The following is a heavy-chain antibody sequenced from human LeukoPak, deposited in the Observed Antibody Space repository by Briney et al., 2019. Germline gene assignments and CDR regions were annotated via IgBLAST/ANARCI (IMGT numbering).Heavy chain of an antibody. J-gene: IGHJ4*02. CDR3: ARGLDSSSSY. CDR1: GYSVSSASY. Sequence: SETLSLTXTVSGYSVSSASYWTWIRQPPGKGLEWIGSIYYGGSTYYTPSLKSRVTISVDTSKNQFSLKLSSVTAADTAVYYCARGLDSSSSYWGQGTLVTVSS. CDR2: IYYGGST. V-gene: IGHV4-38-2*02. D-gene: IGHD6-6*01.